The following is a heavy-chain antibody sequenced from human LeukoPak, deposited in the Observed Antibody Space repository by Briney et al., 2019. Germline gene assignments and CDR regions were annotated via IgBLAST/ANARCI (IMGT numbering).Heavy chain of an antibody. J-gene: IGHJ4*02. D-gene: IGHD5-24*01. Sequence: SETLSLTCAVYGGSFSGYYWSWIRQPPGKGLEWIGEINHSGSTNYNPSLKSRVTISVDTSKNQSSLKLSSVTAADTAVYYCARVALRRDGPPDYWGQGTLVTVSS. V-gene: IGHV4-34*01. CDR2: INHSGST. CDR3: ARVALRRDGPPDY. CDR1: GGSFSGYY.